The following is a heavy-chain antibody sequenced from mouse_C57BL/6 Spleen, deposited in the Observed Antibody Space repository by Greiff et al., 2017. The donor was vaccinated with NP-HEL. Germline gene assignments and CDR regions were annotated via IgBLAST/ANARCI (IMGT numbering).Heavy chain of an antibody. CDR1: GLPLTCYA. V-gene: IGHV2-9-1*01. CDR3: ARNEGNYRYFDV. J-gene: IGHJ1*03. CDR2: IWTGGGP. D-gene: IGHD2-1*01. Sequence: QVQLQQSGPGLVAPSQSLSITCTVSGLPLTCYAISWVRQPPGKGLAWLGVIWTGGGPNYNSALKSRLSISKDNSKSQVFLKMNSLQTDDTARYYCARNEGNYRYFDVWGTGTTVTVSS.